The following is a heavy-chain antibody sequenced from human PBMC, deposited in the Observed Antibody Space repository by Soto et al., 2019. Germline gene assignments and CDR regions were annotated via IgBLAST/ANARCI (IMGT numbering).Heavy chain of an antibody. CDR1: GFTFSSYS. V-gene: IGHV3-21*01. D-gene: IGHD4-17*01. J-gene: IGHJ6*02. Sequence: GESLKISCAASGFTFSSYSMNWVRQAPGKGLEWVSSISSSSSYIYYADSVKGRFTISRDNAKNSLYLQMNSLRAEDTAVYYCARVSADYVFSYYYGMDVWGQGTTVTVSS. CDR2: ISSSSSYI. CDR3: ARVSADYVFSYYYGMDV.